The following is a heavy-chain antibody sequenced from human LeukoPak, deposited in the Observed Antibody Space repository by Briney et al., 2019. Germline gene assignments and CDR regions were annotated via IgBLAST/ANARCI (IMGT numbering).Heavy chain of an antibody. V-gene: IGHV3-23*01. CDR3: AKDLSGIAVASDY. CDR2: ISGGGGAI. J-gene: IGHJ4*02. CDR1: GFIFSTYA. D-gene: IGHD6-19*01. Sequence: AGGSLRLSCAASGFIFSTYAMNWVRQAPGKGLEWVSGISGGGGAIYYADSVKDRFTISRDNSKNTLYLQMNSLRAEDMAVYYCAKDLSGIAVASDYWGQGTLVTVSS.